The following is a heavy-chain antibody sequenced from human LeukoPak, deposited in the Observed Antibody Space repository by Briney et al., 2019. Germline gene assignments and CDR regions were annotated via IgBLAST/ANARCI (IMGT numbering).Heavy chain of an antibody. CDR3: ARFLDYYDSSGYALNAFDI. D-gene: IGHD3-22*01. CDR2: IIPILGIA. J-gene: IGHJ3*02. V-gene: IGHV1-69*04. CDR1: GGTFSSYA. Sequence: SVKVSRKASGGTFSSYAISWVRQAPGQGLEWMGRIIPILGIANYAQKFQGRVTITADKSTSTAYMELSSLRSEDTAVYYCARFLDYYDSSGYALNAFDIWGQGTMVTVSS.